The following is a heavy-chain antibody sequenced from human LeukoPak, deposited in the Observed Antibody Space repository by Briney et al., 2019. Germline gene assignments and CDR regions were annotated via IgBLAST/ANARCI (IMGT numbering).Heavy chain of an antibody. Sequence: GASVKVSCKASGYTFTSYDINWVRQATGQGLEWMGWMNPNSGNTGYAQKFQGRVIMTRNTSISTAYMELSSLRSEDTAVYYCARGRGIVVVLDYWGQGTLVTVSS. CDR3: ARGRGIVVVLDY. D-gene: IGHD3-22*01. J-gene: IGHJ4*02. CDR1: GYTFTSYD. V-gene: IGHV1-8*01. CDR2: MNPNSGNT.